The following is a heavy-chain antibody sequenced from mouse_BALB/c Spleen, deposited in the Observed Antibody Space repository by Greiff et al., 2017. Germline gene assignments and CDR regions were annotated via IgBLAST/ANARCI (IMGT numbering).Heavy chain of an antibody. CDR1: GYSITSDYA. D-gene: IGHD2-10*02. CDR3: ARGYGNYY. CDR2: ISYSGST. J-gene: IGHJ2*01. Sequence: DVQLQESGPGLVKPSQSLSLTCTVTGYSITSDYAWNWIRQFPGNKLEWMGYISYSGSTSYNPSLKSRISITRDTSKNQFFLQLNSVTTEDTATYYCARGYGNYYWGQGTTLTVSS. V-gene: IGHV3-2*02.